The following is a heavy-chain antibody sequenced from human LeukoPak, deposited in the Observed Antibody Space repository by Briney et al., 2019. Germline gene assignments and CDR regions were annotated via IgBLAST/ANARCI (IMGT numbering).Heavy chain of an antibody. J-gene: IGHJ4*02. D-gene: IGHD5-18*01. CDR3: ARDLSGVAGYTYGRGIDY. CDR2: IKKDGSEK. CDR1: GFTFSSYE. V-gene: IGHV3-7*01. Sequence: PGGSPRLSCAASGFTFSSYEMNWVRQAPGKGLEWVANIKKDGSEKYYVDSVKGRFTISRDNAKTSLYLQMNSLRAEDTAVYYCARDLSGVAGYTYGRGIDYWGQGTLVTVSS.